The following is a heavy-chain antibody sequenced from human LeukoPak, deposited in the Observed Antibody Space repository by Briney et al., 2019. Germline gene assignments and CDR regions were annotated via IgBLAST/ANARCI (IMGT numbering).Heavy chain of an antibody. V-gene: IGHV3-23*01. CDR2: ISGSGGST. J-gene: IGHJ4*02. Sequence: GGSLRLSCAASGFTFTNYAMSWVRQAPGKGLEWVSAISGSGGSTYCADSVKGRFTISRDNSKNTLYLQMNSLRAEDTAVYYCAKGNYGGNLYYFDYWGQGTLVTVSS. CDR3: AKGNYGGNLYYFDY. D-gene: IGHD4-23*01. CDR1: GFTFTNYA.